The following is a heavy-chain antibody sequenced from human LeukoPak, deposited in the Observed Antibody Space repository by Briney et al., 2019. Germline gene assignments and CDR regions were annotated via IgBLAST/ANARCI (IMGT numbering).Heavy chain of an antibody. CDR2: INPNTGGT. D-gene: IGHD4-11*01. Sequence: ASVKVSCRASGYTFIDYYIHWVRQAPGQGLEWMGWINPNTGGTNYAQKFQGRVTVTSDTSINTAFLELTRLTSDDTAVYYCGRTTYITPSDYWGQGTLVTVSS. CDR1: GYTFIDYY. J-gene: IGHJ4*02. CDR3: GRTTYITPSDY. V-gene: IGHV1-2*02.